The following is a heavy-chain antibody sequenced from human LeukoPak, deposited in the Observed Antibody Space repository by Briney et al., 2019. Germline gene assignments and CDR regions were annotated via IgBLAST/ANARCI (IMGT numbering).Heavy chain of an antibody. J-gene: IGHJ4*02. Sequence: PGGSLRLSCAASGFTVSSNYMSWVRQAPGKGLEWVSVIYSGGSTYYADSVKGRFTISRDNSKNTLYLQMNSLRAEDTAVYYCARYPMIAAAGTEGYYFDYWGQGTLVTVSS. V-gene: IGHV3-66*01. CDR1: GFTVSSNY. CDR3: ARYPMIAAAGTEGYYFDY. CDR2: IYSGGST. D-gene: IGHD6-13*01.